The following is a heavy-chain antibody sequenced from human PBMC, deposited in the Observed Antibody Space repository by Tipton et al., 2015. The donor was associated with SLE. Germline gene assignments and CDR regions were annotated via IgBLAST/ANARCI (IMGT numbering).Heavy chain of an antibody. CDR3: AKGWGSADY. V-gene: IGHV3-30*12. CDR2: TSYDGNSN. J-gene: IGHJ4*02. Sequence: SLRLSCAVSGFTSTSYGMHWVHQAPGRGLDWVAFTSYDGNSNYYAHSVMGRFTISRDNSKNTLFLQMNSLRPEDTAVYHCAKGWGSADYWGQGTLVTVSS. CDR1: GFTSTSYG. D-gene: IGHD7-27*01.